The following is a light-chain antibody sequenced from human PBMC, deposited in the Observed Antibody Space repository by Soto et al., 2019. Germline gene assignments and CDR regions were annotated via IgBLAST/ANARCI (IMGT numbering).Light chain of an antibody. Sequence: QSALTQPASVSGSPGQSITISCTGTSSDVGTYYLVSWYQQHPGKVPKLLIYDNNKRPSGIPDRFSGSKSGTSATLDITGLQTGDEAHYSCATWDSSLSTGVFGGGTKLTVL. CDR2: DNN. V-gene: IGLV1-51*01. CDR1: SSDVGTYYL. J-gene: IGLJ2*01. CDR3: ATWDSSLSTGV.